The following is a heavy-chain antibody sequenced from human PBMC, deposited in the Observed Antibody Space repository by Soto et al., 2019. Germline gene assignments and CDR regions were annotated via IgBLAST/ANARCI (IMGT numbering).Heavy chain of an antibody. V-gene: IGHV3-23*01. CDR1: GFICSNYD. J-gene: IGHJ4*02. CDR3: AKDTGRGGGSVFDY. D-gene: IGHD2-15*01. CDR2: ISGSGADT. Sequence: PXGALKLSCSPSGFICSNYDMSWVRQARGKGLEWVSAISGSGADTYYTESVKGRFTISRDNFKNTLYLQMNSLRAEDTAVYYCAKDTGRGGGSVFDYWGQGTLVTVSS.